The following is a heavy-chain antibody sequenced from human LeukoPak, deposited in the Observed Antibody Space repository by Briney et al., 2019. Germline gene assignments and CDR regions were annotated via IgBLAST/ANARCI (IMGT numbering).Heavy chain of an antibody. D-gene: IGHD3-10*01. J-gene: IGHJ5*02. CDR1: GYTFTGYY. CDR3: ARDTGGLLWFGELDENWFDP. Sequence: ASVKVSCKASGYTFTGYYMHWVRQAPGQGLEWMGWINPNSGGTNYAQKFQGWVTMTRDTSISTAYMELSRLRSDDPAVYYCARDTGGLLWFGELDENWFDPWGQGTLVTVSS. CDR2: INPNSGGT. V-gene: IGHV1-2*04.